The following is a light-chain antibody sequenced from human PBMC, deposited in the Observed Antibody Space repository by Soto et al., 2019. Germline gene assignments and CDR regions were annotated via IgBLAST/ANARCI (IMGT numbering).Light chain of an antibody. CDR2: KAS. V-gene: IGKV1-5*03. CDR3: QQYNSYST. CDR1: QSISSW. J-gene: IGKJ1*01. Sequence: DIQMNQSPSTLSASVGDRVTITCRASQSISSWLAWYQQKPGKAPKLLIYKASSLESRVPSRFRGSGSGTEFTLTISSLQPDDFATDYCQQYNSYSTFGQGTKVDIK.